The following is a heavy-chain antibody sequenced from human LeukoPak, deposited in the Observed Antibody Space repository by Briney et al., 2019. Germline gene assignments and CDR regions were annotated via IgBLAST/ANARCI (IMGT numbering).Heavy chain of an antibody. J-gene: IGHJ4*02. CDR1: GFAFSTYA. V-gene: IGHV3-23*01. CDR3: AKDESSYGSGSYPYYFDY. CDR2: VSGSAAST. D-gene: IGHD3-10*01. Sequence: GGSLRLSCAASGFAFSTYAMSGVRQAPGKGLEWVSAVSGSAASTYYADSVKGRFTISRGNSRNTLYLQMNSLRAEDTAVYYCAKDESSYGSGSYPYYFDYWGQGTLVTVSS.